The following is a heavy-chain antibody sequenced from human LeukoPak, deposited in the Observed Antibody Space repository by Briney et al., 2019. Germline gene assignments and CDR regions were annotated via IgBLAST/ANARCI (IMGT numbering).Heavy chain of an antibody. CDR1: GFTFSIYA. J-gene: IGHJ4*02. D-gene: IGHD3-22*01. CDR2: ISDSGGST. CDR3: ASAQYYYDTPGPNDPHAHRTSDY. V-gene: IGHV3-23*01. Sequence: GGSLRLSCATSGFTFSIYAMNWVRQAPGKGLEWVSGISDSGGSTFYADSVKGRFTISRDNSKDTLYLQMKSLRAEDTAVYYCASAQYYYDTPGPNDPHAHRTSDYWGQGALVTVSS.